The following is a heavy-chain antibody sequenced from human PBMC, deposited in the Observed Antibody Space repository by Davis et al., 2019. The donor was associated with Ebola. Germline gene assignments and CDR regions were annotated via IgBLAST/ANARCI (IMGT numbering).Heavy chain of an antibody. V-gene: IGHV3-30*14. Sequence: GESLKISCAASGFTFSSYAMHWVRQAPGKGLEWVAVISYDGSNKYYADSVKGRFTISRDNSKNTLYLQMNSLRAEDTAVYYCASAWSSGWPERYFDYWGQGTLVTVSS. D-gene: IGHD6-19*01. J-gene: IGHJ4*02. CDR1: GFTFSSYA. CDR2: ISYDGSNK. CDR3: ASAWSSGWPERYFDY.